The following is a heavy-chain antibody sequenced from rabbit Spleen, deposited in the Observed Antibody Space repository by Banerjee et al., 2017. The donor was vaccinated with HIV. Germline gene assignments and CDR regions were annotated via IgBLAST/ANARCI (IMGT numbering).Heavy chain of an antibody. V-gene: IGHV1S45*01. J-gene: IGHJ4*01. CDR3: ARETWGVTGNYGL. Sequence: QEQLVESGGGLVKPGASLTLTCTASGFSFSSAYNMCWVRQAPGKGLEWIACIGTGFGDTYYANWAKGRFTISKTSSTTVTLQVTSLTAADTASYFCARETWGVTGNYGLWGPGTLVTVS. CDR2: IGTGFGDT. CDR1: GFSFSSAYN. D-gene: IGHD7-1*01.